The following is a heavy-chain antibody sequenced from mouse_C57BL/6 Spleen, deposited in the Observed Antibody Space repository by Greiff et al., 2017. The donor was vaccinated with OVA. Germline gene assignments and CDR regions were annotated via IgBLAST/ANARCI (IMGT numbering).Heavy chain of an antibody. D-gene: IGHD1-1*01. V-gene: IGHV1-80*01. CDR3: ARGATVVATDDWYFDV. J-gene: IGHJ1*03. Sequence: QVQLQQSGAELVKPGASVKISCKASGYAFSSYWMNWVKQRPGKGLEWIGQIYPGDGDTTYNGKFKGKATLTADKSSSTAYMQLSSLTSEDSAVYFCARGATVVATDDWYFDVWGTGTTVTVSS. CDR1: GYAFSSYW. CDR2: IYPGDGDT.